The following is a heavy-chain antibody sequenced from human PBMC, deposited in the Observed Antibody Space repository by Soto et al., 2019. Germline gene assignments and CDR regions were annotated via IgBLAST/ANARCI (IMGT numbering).Heavy chain of an antibody. Sequence: SETLSLTCTVSGGSISSGDYYWSWIRQPPGKGLEWIGYIYYSGSTYYNPSLKSRVTISVDTSKNQFSLKLSSVTAADTAVYYCARASYYYDSSGYYYYFDYWGQGTLVTVSS. D-gene: IGHD3-22*01. CDR3: ARASYYYDSSGYYYYFDY. CDR2: IYYSGST. CDR1: GGSISSGDYY. J-gene: IGHJ4*02. V-gene: IGHV4-30-4*01.